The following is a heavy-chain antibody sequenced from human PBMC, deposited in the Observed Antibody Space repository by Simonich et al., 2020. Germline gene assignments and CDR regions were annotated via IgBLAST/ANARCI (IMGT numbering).Heavy chain of an antibody. D-gene: IGHD7-27*01. CDR1: GYTFTGYY. Sequence: QVQLVQSGAEVKKPGASVKVSCKASGYTFTGYYMHWVRQAPGQGLEWVGGINPNSGGTNYAQKFQGRVTMTRDTSISTAYRELSRRRSDDTAVYYCARGRLTGDKGAFDIWGQGTMVTVSS. CDR3: ARGRLTGDKGAFDI. J-gene: IGHJ3*02. CDR2: INPNSGGT. V-gene: IGHV1-2*02.